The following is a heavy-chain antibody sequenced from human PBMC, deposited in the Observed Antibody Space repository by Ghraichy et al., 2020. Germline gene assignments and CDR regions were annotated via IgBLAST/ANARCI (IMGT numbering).Heavy chain of an antibody. CDR1: GGSISSYY. J-gene: IGHJ4*02. CDR2: IYYSGST. Sequence: SETLSLTCTVSGGSISSYYWSWIRQPPGKGLEWIGYIYYSGSTNYNPSLKSRVTISVDTSKNQFSLKLSSVTAADTAVYYCASSPYNWNDGPIFDYWGQGTLVTVSS. V-gene: IGHV4-59*01. CDR3: ASSPYNWNDGPIFDY. D-gene: IGHD1-20*01.